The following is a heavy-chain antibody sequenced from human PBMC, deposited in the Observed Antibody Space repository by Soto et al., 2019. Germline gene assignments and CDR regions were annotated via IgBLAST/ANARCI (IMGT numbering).Heavy chain of an antibody. J-gene: IGHJ6*02. CDR1: GFAFHNYS. D-gene: IGHD3-16*01. Sequence: QVRLEESGGGVVQPGRSLRLSCAASGFAFHNYSMHWVRQAPGQGLEWVAIMSMDGNNKYYADSVKGRFTISRDNSKRMLLLQMSSLRPEYTAVYFCARYRVPYVYFYYGMDVWGQGTTVTVSS. CDR2: MSMDGNNK. V-gene: IGHV3-30-3*01. CDR3: ARYRVPYVYFYYGMDV.